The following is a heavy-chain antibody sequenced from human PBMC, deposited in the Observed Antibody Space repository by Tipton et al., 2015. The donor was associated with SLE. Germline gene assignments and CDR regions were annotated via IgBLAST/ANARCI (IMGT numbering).Heavy chain of an antibody. Sequence: TLSLTCTVSGAPFTHYYWSWIRQTPGKGLEWIAYIFHSGSTNYNPSLKSRVTISVDTSKNQFSLKLNSVTAADTAVYYCARGGIQLWNWFDPWGQGTLVTVSS. CDR2: IFHSGST. CDR1: GAPFTHYY. V-gene: IGHV4-59*08. J-gene: IGHJ5*02. CDR3: ARGGIQLWNWFDP. D-gene: IGHD5-18*01.